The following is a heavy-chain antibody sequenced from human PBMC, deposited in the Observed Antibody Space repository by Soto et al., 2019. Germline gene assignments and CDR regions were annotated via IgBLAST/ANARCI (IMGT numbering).Heavy chain of an antibody. CDR3: ARMRVMSRHDNIHENLIDY. V-gene: IGHV2-70*01. Sequence: ESGPTLVNPTQTLTLTCTFSGFSLDTIGLCVNWIRQPPGKALEWLALIDWNDDKYYNTSLKTRLTISMDTSKNQVVLIMTDVDPVDTATYYCARMRVMSRHDNIHENLIDYWGQGTLVTVSS. D-gene: IGHD3-9*01. CDR2: IDWNDDK. J-gene: IGHJ4*01. CDR1: GFSLDTIGLC.